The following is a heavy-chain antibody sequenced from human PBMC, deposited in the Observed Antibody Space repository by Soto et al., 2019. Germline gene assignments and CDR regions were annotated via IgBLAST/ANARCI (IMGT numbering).Heavy chain of an antibody. CDR2: ISASGRDI. J-gene: IGHJ4*02. CDR1: GSTFSNFA. CDR3: AKGKTSGWYYFDY. Sequence: GSLRLSCAASGSTFSNFAMSWVRQAPGRGLEWVSGISASGRDIHYADSVKDRFTVSRDNSKNTLYLQMNSLRAEDTAIYYCAKGKTSGWYYFDYWGQGALVTVSS. D-gene: IGHD6-19*01. V-gene: IGHV3-23*01.